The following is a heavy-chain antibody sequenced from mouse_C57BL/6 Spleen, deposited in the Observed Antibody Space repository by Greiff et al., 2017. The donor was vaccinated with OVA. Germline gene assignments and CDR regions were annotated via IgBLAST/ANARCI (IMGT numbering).Heavy chain of an antibody. D-gene: IGHD3-2*01. CDR2: ISSGGSYT. CDR3: ARQRQGAWFAY. Sequence: DVQLVESGGDLVKPGGSLKLSCAASGFTFSSYGMSWVRQTPDKRLEWVATISSGGSYTYYPDSVKGRFTISRDNAKNTLYLQMSSLKSEDTAMYYCARQRQGAWFAYWGQGTLVTVSA. CDR1: GFTFSSYG. J-gene: IGHJ3*01. V-gene: IGHV5-6*01.